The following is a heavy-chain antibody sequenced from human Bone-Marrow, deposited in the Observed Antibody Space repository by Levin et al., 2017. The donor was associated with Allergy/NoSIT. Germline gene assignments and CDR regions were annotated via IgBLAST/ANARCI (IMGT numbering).Heavy chain of an antibody. CDR2: VIGSGATT. CDR1: GFTFSNYA. Sequence: GGSLRLSCTASGFTFSNYAMAWVRQAPGKGLEWVSGVIGSGATTYYTDSVKGRFIISRDNSKDTVYLQMNGLRVEDTAVYYCAKGQSYNSYDFDWWGQGTLVTVSS. V-gene: IGHV3-23*01. J-gene: IGHJ4*02. CDR3: AKGQSYNSYDFDW. D-gene: IGHD1-14*01.